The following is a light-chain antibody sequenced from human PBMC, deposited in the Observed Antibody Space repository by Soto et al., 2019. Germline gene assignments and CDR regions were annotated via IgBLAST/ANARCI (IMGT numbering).Light chain of an antibody. Sequence: QSALTQPASVSGSPGQSITISCTGTSSDVGGYNYVSWYQQHPGKAPKLMIYDVSNRPSGVSNCFSGSKSGNTASLTISGLQTEDEADYYCSSYTSSGTLWVFGGGTKLTVL. V-gene: IGLV2-14*01. CDR3: SSYTSSGTLWV. J-gene: IGLJ3*02. CDR1: SSDVGGYNY. CDR2: DVS.